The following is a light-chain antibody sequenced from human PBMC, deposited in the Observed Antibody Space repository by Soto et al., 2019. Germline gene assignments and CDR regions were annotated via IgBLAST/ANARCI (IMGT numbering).Light chain of an antibody. V-gene: IGKV1-39*01. J-gene: IGKJ1*01. CDR2: GAS. CDR3: QQTDTIPRT. Sequence: DIQMTQSPSSLSPSVGDRVTITCRASQSIGSRLNWYQQKPGSAPKLLIFGASTLESGVPSRFSGSGSGTDFTLTVSSLQVEDFATYYSQQTDTIPRTFGQGTKVDVK. CDR1: QSIGSR.